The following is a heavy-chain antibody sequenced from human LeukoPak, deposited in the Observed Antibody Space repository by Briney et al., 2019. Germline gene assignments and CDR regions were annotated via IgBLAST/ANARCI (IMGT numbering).Heavy chain of an antibody. CDR2: VNTNTGNP. Sequence: ASVKVSCKPSGYTFTDYAINWVRQAPGQGLEYMGWVNTNTGNPTYAQGFTGRFVFSSDSSVSTAYLQITSLRADDSAIYFCASCNDSSGYFAYWGQGTLVTVSS. CDR1: GYTFTDYA. D-gene: IGHD3-22*01. V-gene: IGHV7-4-1*02. J-gene: IGHJ4*02. CDR3: ASCNDSSGYFAY.